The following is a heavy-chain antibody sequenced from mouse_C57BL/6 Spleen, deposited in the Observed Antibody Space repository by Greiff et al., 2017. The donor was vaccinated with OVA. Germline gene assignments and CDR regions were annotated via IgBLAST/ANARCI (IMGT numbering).Heavy chain of an antibody. Sequence: VQLQQSGAELVRPGSSVKLSCKASGYTFTSYWMDWVKQRPGQGLEWIGNIYPSDSETHYNQKFKDKATLTVDKSSSTAYMQLSSLTSEDSAVYYCARSGDYDVGSYYAMDYWGQGTSVTVSS. CDR1: GYTFTSYW. CDR3: ARSGDYDVGSYYAMDY. J-gene: IGHJ4*01. CDR2: IYPSDSET. D-gene: IGHD2-4*01. V-gene: IGHV1-61*01.